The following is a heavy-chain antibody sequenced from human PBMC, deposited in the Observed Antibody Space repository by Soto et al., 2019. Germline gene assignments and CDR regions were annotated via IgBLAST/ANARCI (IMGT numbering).Heavy chain of an antibody. Sequence: GGSLRLSCAASGFTFSSYWMSWVRQAPGKGLEWVANIKQDGSEKYYVDSVKGRFTMSRDNAKNSLYLQMNSLRAEDTAVYYCARVIMITFGGVIVPPLDYWGQGTLVTVSS. D-gene: IGHD3-16*02. CDR1: GFTFSSYW. CDR3: ARVIMITFGGVIVPPLDY. J-gene: IGHJ4*02. CDR2: IKQDGSEK. V-gene: IGHV3-7*03.